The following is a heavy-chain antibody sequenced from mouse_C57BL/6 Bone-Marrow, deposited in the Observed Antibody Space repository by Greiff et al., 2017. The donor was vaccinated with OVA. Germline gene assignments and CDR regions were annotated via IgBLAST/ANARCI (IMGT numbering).Heavy chain of an antibody. Sequence: VQLQQPGAELVMPGASVKLSCKASGYTFTSYWMHWVKPRPGQGLEWIGEIDPSDSYTNYNQKFKGKFTLTVDKYSSTAYMQLSSLTSEDSAVYYCARKEYGISNWYFDVWGTGTTVTVSS. V-gene: IGHV1-69*01. CDR3: ARKEYGISNWYFDV. CDR2: IDPSDSYT. D-gene: IGHD1-1*01. CDR1: GYTFTSYW. J-gene: IGHJ1*03.